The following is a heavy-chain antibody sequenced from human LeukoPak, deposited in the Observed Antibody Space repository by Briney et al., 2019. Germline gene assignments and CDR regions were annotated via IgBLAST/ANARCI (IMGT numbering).Heavy chain of an antibody. J-gene: IGHJ5*02. V-gene: IGHV3-21*01. Sequence: GGSLRLSCAASGFTFSSYSMNWVRQALGKGLEWVSSISSSSSYIYYADSVKGRFTISRDNAKNSLYLQMNSLRAEDTAVYYCARDSVDTLTQWYNWFDPWGQGTLVTVSS. CDR1: GFTFSSYS. CDR2: ISSSSSYI. D-gene: IGHD5-18*01. CDR3: ARDSVDTLTQWYNWFDP.